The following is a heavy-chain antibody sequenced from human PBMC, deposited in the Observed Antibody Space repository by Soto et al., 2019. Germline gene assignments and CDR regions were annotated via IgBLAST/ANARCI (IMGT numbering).Heavy chain of an antibody. J-gene: IGHJ4*02. Sequence: EVQLLESGGGLVQPGGSLRLSCAASGFTFSSYAMSWVRQAPGKGLEWVSGISGSGGTRNNADSVKGRFTIPRDNSKNTLNRQMNSLRAEDTAIYYCAKNVGSGSVSGDYRGQGTLVTVSS. V-gene: IGHV3-23*01. CDR1: GFTFSSYA. CDR3: AKNVGSGSVSGDY. CDR2: ISGSGGTR. D-gene: IGHD6-19*01.